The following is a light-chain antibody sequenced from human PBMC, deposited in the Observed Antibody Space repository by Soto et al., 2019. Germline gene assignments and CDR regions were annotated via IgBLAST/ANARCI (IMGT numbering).Light chain of an antibody. CDR2: GAS. J-gene: IGKJ2*02. V-gene: IGKV3-15*01. CDR1: QRISNN. Sequence: EIVMTQSPATLSVSPGERATLSCRASQRISNNVAWYQQKPGQAPRLLISGASTRATGIPARFSGSGSGTEFTLTISSLQSEDFAVYYCQQYNDWPPSTFGQGTKLEIK. CDR3: QQYNDWPPST.